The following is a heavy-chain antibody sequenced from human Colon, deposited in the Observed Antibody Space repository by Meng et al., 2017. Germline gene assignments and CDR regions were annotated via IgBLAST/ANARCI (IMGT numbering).Heavy chain of an antibody. CDR1: VASVTNHNW. V-gene: IGHV4-4*02. CDR2: IPHRGSS. J-gene: IGHJ1*01. CDR3: LRGSGGSV. Sequence: QVQLRESGPALVKPSETPSLTCSVSVASVTNHNWWGWVRQPPGKGLEWIGEIPHRGSSAYNPSLKSRVSMSIDKSKNQFSLKLTSVTAADTAMYHCLRGSGGSVWGQGTLVTVSS. D-gene: IGHD3-10*01.